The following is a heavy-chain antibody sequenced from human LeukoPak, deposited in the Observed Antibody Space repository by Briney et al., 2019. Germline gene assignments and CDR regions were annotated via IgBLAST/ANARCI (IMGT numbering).Heavy chain of an antibody. J-gene: IGHJ4*02. CDR2: IYYSGST. CDR1: GGSISSYY. CDR3: ARAQAVGFDY. D-gene: IGHD6-19*01. Sequence: ASETLSLTCTVSGGSISSYYWSWIRQPPGKGLEWIGYIYYSGSTNYNPSLKSRVTISVDTSKNQFSLKLSSVTAADTAVYYCARAQAVGFDYWGQGTLVTVSS. V-gene: IGHV4-59*01.